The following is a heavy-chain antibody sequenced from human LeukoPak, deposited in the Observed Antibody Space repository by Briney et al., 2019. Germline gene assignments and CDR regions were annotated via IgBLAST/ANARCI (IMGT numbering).Heavy chain of an antibody. CDR1: GFTVSSNS. Sequence: GGSLRLSCAASGFTVSSNSMSWVRQAPGKGLDWVSVIYSSGSIYYADSVTGRFTISRDNSKNTLNLQMNSLRAEDTAVYYCARGGNRGGSIDYWGRGTLVTVSS. D-gene: IGHD2-15*01. J-gene: IGHJ4*02. CDR3: ARGGNRGGSIDY. CDR2: IYSSGSI. V-gene: IGHV3-53*01.